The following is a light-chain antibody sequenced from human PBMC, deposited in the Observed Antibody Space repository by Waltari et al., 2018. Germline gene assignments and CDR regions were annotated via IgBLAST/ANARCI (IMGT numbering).Light chain of an antibody. CDR1: SSDVGGYSY. CDR2: EVT. V-gene: IGLV2-8*01. Sequence: QSALTQPPSASGSPGQSVTISCTGTSSDVGGYSYVSWYQQYPGRAPKLIIYEVTKRPPGVPDRFSGSKSGNTASLTVSGLQAEDEADYYCSSYAGSNMVVFGGGTKLTVL. J-gene: IGLJ3*02. CDR3: SSYAGSNMVV.